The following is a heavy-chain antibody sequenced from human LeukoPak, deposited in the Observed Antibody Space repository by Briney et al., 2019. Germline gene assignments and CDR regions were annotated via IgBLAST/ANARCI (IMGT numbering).Heavy chain of an antibody. Sequence: GSLRLSCAASGFTFSSYAMHWVRQAPGKGLEWVAVISYDGSNKYYADSVKGRFTISRDNSKNTLYLQMNSLRAEDTAVYYCAKESSDYGGNSYWGQGTLVTVSS. CDR1: GFTFSSYA. J-gene: IGHJ4*02. CDR3: AKESSDYGGNSY. CDR2: ISYDGSNK. D-gene: IGHD4-23*01. V-gene: IGHV3-30-3*01.